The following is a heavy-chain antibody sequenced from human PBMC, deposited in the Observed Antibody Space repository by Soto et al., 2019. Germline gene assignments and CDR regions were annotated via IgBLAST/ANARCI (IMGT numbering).Heavy chain of an antibody. J-gene: IGHJ5*02. D-gene: IGHD2-15*01. CDR1: GGSISSGGYY. Sequence: QVQLQESGPGLVKPSQTLSLTGTVSGGSISSGGYYWSLIRQHPGKGLEWIGYIYYSGSPYYNPSLKSRVTISVDTSKNQFSLKLSSVTAADTAVYYCARGGLGYCSGGSCYWFDHWGQGTLVTVSS. V-gene: IGHV4-31*03. CDR2: IYYSGSP. CDR3: ARGGLGYCSGGSCYWFDH.